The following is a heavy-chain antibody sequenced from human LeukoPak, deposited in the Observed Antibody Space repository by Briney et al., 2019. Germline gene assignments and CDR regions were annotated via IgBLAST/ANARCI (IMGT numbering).Heavy chain of an antibody. CDR2: LNPYSGCT. J-gene: IGHJ4*02. V-gene: IGHV1-2*02. D-gene: IGHD6-13*01. CDR3: ARELDGSSGCGY. CDR1: GYRFPLYC. Sequence: ASVNLSCHPSGYRFPLYCMHRDRQPPGQGLGWMGWLNPYSGCTNYRQYRQGRVLMTRDTSISKAYIELSRRRSDGTAVYYCARELDGSSGCGYWGEGTLVSVSS.